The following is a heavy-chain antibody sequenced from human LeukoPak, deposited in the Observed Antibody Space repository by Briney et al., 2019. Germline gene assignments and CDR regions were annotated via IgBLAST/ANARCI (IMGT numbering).Heavy chain of an antibody. D-gene: IGHD3-10*01. V-gene: IGHV4-39*07. J-gene: IGHJ6*03. CDR3: ARGVPISPLKYYYGSGTYYMDV. CDR2: ISHHGTT. CDR1: GDSISSSSYY. Sequence: PSETLSLTCTVSGDSISSSSYYWGGIRQPPGKGLEWIGTISHHGTTKYNPSLKSRVTITVDTSKNQFSLKLTSVTAADTAVYYCARGVPISPLKYYYGSGTYYMDVWGNGTTVTVSS.